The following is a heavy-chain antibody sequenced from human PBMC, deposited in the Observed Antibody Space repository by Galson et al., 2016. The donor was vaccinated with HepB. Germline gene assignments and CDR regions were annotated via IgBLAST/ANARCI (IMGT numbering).Heavy chain of an antibody. J-gene: IGHJ3*02. Sequence: QSGAEVKKPGESLKISCKGSGYSFTNYWIGWVRQMPGRGLELMGIVYPGNSDTRYSPSFQGQFTISADKSFTTAYLQWTTLKASDTAMYYCTKHAGPDSWKGPRGFDIWGQGTMVTVSS. D-gene: IGHD1-1*01. CDR1: GYSFTNYW. CDR3: TKHAGPDSWKGPRGFDI. V-gene: IGHV5-51*01. CDR2: VYPGNSDT.